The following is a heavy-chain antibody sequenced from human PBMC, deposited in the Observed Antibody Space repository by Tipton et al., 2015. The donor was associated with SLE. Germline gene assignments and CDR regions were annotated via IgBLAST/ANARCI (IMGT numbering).Heavy chain of an antibody. CDR2: ISYDGSNK. J-gene: IGHJ6*02. CDR3: ARELLPLYGMDV. CDR1: GFTFSSYA. Sequence: SLILSCAASGFTFSSYAMHWVRQAPGKGLEWVAVISYDGSNKYYADSVKGRFTISRDNSKNTLYLQMNSLRAEDTAVYYCARELLPLYGMDVWGQGTTVTVSS. D-gene: IGHD3-22*01. V-gene: IGHV3-30*04.